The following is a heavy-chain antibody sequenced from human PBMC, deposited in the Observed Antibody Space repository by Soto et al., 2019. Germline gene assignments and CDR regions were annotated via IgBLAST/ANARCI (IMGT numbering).Heavy chain of an antibody. CDR3: AKGQRLWELFSFDY. Sequence: PGGSLRLSCAASGFTFSSYALSWVRQAPWKGLEWVSAISGSGGSTYYADSVKGRFTISRDNSKNTLYLQMNSLRAEDTAVYYCAKGQRLWELFSFDYWGQGTLVTVSS. J-gene: IGHJ4*02. CDR2: ISGSGGST. D-gene: IGHD1-26*01. CDR1: GFTFSSYA. V-gene: IGHV3-23*01.